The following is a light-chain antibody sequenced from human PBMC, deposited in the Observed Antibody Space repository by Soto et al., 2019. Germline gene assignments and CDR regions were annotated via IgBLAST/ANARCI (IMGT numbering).Light chain of an antibody. V-gene: IGKV3-11*01. CDR1: QSVSNY. Sequence: EIVLTQSPATLSLSPGERATLSCRASQSVSNYLAWYQHKPGQAPRLLIYDASNRASGLPARFSGSGSGTDFTLTIGSLEPEDLAVYYCQQRNNWPITFGQGTRLEIK. CDR3: QQRNNWPIT. CDR2: DAS. J-gene: IGKJ5*01.